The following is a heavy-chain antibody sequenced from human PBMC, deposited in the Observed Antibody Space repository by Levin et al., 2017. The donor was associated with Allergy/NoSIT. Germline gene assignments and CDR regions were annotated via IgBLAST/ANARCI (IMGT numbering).Heavy chain of an antibody. V-gene: IGHV3-23*01. D-gene: IGHD4-17*01. CDR3: AKYLQRNGDYDSHFGD. J-gene: IGHJ4*02. CDR1: GFTFSDYG. CDR2: ISGYGKT. Sequence: PGGSLRLSCAASGFTFSDYGMSWVRQAPGKGLQWLATISGYGKTFYGDSVKGRFSISRDNSMNTVNLQMNSLRAEDTAIYFCAKYLQRNGDYDSHFGDWGQGTLVTVSS.